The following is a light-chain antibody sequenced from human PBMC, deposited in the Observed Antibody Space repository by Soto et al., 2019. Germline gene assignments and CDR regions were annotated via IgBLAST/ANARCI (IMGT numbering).Light chain of an antibody. Sequence: VLAQSPGTLSLSPGERATLSCRASQSFRGLLAWYQQKPGQAPRLLIYDAYNRATGIPPRFSGSGSGTDFTLTISSLEPEDSAVYYCQQRHMWPITFGQGTRLEIK. CDR2: DAY. CDR1: QSFRGL. V-gene: IGKV3-11*01. CDR3: QQRHMWPIT. J-gene: IGKJ5*01.